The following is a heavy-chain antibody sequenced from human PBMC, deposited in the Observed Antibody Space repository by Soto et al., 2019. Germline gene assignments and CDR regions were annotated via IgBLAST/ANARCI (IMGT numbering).Heavy chain of an antibody. Sequence: SVKVSCKASGGTFSSYAISWVRQAPGQGLEWMGGIIPIFGTANYAQKFQGRVTITADESTSTAYMELSSLRSEDTAVYYCARSVSYYYDSSGYCVGYWGQGTLVTVSS. CDR3: ARSVSYYYDSSGYCVGY. CDR1: GGTFSSYA. J-gene: IGHJ4*02. CDR2: IIPIFGTA. V-gene: IGHV1-69*13. D-gene: IGHD3-22*01.